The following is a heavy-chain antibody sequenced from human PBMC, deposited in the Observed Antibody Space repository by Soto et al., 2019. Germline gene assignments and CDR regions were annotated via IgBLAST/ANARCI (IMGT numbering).Heavy chain of an antibody. J-gene: IGHJ6*02. CDR2: IKQDGSEK. CDR1: GFTFSSYW. CDR3: ARVSKPYGDYYYYYGMDV. V-gene: IGHV3-7*01. D-gene: IGHD4-17*01. Sequence: GGSLRLSCAASGFTFSSYWMSWVRQAPGKGLEWVANIKQDGSEKYYVDSVKGRFTISRDNAKNSLYLQMNSLRAEDTAVYYCARVSKPYGDYYYYYGMDVWGQGTTVTVSS.